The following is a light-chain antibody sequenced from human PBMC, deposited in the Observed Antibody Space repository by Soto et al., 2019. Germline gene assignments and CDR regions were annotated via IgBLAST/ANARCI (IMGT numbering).Light chain of an antibody. CDR3: MQALQTPYT. CDR1: QSLLNRNGCHY. Sequence: DIVMTQSPLSLPVAPGEPASISCRSSQSLLNRNGCHYLDWYLQKPGQSPQLLIYLGSNRASGVPDRFSGGVSGTDFTLKISRVEAEDVGVYYCMQALQTPYTFGQGTKLEIK. CDR2: LGS. J-gene: IGKJ2*01. V-gene: IGKV2-28*01.